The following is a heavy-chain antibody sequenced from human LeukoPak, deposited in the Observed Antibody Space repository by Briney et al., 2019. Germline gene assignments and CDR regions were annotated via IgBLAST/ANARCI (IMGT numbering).Heavy chain of an antibody. V-gene: IGHV1-69*05. CDR1: GGTFSSYA. D-gene: IGHD3-10*01. Sequence: GASVKGSCKASGGTFSSYAISWVRQAPGQGLEWMGGIIPIFGTANYAQKFQGRVTITTDESTSTAYMELSSLRSEDTAVYYCARDLRGTAFDIWGQGTMVTVSS. CDR3: ARDLRGTAFDI. J-gene: IGHJ3*02. CDR2: IIPIFGTA.